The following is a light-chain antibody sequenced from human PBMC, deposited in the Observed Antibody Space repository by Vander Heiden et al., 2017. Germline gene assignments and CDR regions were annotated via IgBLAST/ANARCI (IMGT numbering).Light chain of an antibody. V-gene: IGLV2-8*01. CDR3: SSYAGRSNYVV. J-gene: IGLJ2*01. CDR2: EVS. Sequence: QSALTQPPSASGSPGQSVTISCTGTSSDVGAYNYVSLYQQHPGKAPKVMIYEVSKRPSGVADRFSGSKSGNTASLTVSGLRADDEADYYCSSYAGRSNYVVFGGGTKLTVL. CDR1: SSDVGAYNY.